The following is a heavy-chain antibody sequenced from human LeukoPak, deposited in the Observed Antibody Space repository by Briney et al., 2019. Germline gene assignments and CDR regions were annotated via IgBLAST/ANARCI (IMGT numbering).Heavy chain of an antibody. J-gene: IGHJ3*01. D-gene: IGHD3-22*01. V-gene: IGHV4-38-2*01. CDR1: GYSISGGYY. CDR2: IFHSGSI. Sequence: SETLSLTCAVSGYSISGGYYWGWIRQSPGKGLEWIATIFHSGSIYYNPSLKSRVTLSVDTSKNQFSLKLNSVTAADTAVYFLSEKGVSYYYDSSTYYPVAFDVWGQGTMVTVSS. CDR3: SEKGVSYYYDSSTYYPVAFDV.